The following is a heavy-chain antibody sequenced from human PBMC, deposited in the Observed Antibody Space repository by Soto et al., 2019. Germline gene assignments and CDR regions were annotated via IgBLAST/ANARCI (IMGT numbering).Heavy chain of an antibody. CDR1: GFTFSSYA. D-gene: IGHD5-18*01. Sequence: QVPLVESGGGVVQPGRSLRLSCAASGFTFSSYAMHWVRQAPGKGLEWVAVISYDGSNKYYADSVKGRFTISRDNSKNTLYLQMNSLRAEDTAVYYCARADTAMVLGIDYWGQGTLVTVSS. CDR3: ARADTAMVLGIDY. J-gene: IGHJ4*02. V-gene: IGHV3-30-3*01. CDR2: ISYDGSNK.